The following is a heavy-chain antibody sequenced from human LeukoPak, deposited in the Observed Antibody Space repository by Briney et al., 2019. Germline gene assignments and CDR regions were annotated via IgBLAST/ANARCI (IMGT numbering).Heavy chain of an antibody. CDR2: ISWDGGST. V-gene: IGHV3-43*01. J-gene: IGHJ6*03. Sequence: GGSLRLSCAAYGFTFDDYTMDWVRQAPGKGLEWVSLISWDGGSTYYVDSVKGRFTISRDNSKNSLYLQMNSLRTEDTALYYCAKDITVGNYYYYMDVWGKGTTVTVSS. CDR3: AKDITVGNYYYYMDV. D-gene: IGHD7-27*01. CDR1: GFTFDDYT.